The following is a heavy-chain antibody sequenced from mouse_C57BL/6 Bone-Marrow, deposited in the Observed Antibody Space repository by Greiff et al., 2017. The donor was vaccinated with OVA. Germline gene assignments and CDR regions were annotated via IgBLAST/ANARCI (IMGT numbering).Heavy chain of an antibody. J-gene: IGHJ4*01. CDR2: IHPSDSDT. D-gene: IGHD1-1*01. V-gene: IGHV1-74*01. Sequence: QVQLQQSGAELVKPGASVKVSCKASGYTFTSYWMHWVKQRPGQGLEWIGRIHPSDSDTNYNQKFKGKATLTVDKSSSTAYMQLSSLTSEDSAVYYCATISLITTVVAPHYYAMDYWGQGTSVTVSS. CDR1: GYTFTSYW. CDR3: ATISLITTVVAPHYYAMDY.